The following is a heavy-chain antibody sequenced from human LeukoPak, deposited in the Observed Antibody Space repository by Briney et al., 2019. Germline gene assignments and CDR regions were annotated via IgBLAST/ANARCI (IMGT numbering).Heavy chain of an antibody. V-gene: IGHV3-48*04. D-gene: IGHD1-26*01. J-gene: IGHJ4*02. CDR3: ARDIGGSYTAIDY. CDR2: ISSSSSTI. CDR1: GFTFSSYS. Sequence: GGSLRLSCAASGFTFSSYSMNWVRQAPGKGLEWVSYISSSSSTIYYADSVKGRFTISRDNAKSSLYLQMNSLRVEDTAVYYCARDIGGSYTAIDYWGQGTLVTVSS.